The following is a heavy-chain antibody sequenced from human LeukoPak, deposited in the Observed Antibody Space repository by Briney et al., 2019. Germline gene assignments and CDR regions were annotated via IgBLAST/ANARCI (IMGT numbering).Heavy chain of an antibody. CDR2: MNPNSGNT. J-gene: IGHJ4*02. CDR1: GYTFSTYD. D-gene: IGHD2-2*01. V-gene: IGHV1-8*03. Sequence: ASVKVSCKTSGYTFSTYDINWVRQAAGQGLEWMGWMNPNSGNTGFAQKFQGRATITRDTSITTAYLELSSLRSEDTAVYYCARAIRYQLLSDSWGQGTLVTVSS. CDR3: ARAIRYQLLSDS.